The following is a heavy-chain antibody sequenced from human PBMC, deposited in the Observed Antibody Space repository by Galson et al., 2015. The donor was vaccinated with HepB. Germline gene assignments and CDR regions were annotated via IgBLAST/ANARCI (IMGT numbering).Heavy chain of an antibody. D-gene: IGHD6-13*01. CDR1: GDSVSSHSAA. CDR2: TYYRSKWYN. Sequence: CAISGDSVSSHSAAWNWIRQSPSRGLEWLGRTYYRSKWYNDYAVSVKSRITINPDTSKNQFSLQLNSVTPEDTAVYYCARDGWSSSWLFGAFDIWGQGTMVTVSS. J-gene: IGHJ3*02. V-gene: IGHV6-1*01. CDR3: ARDGWSSSWLFGAFDI.